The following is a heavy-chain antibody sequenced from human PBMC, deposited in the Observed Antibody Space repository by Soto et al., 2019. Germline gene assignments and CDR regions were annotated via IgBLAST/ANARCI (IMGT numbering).Heavy chain of an antibody. Sequence: NPSETLSLTCTVSGGSISSGGYYWSWIRQHPGKGLEWIGYIYYSGSTYYNPSLKGRVTISVDTSKNQFSLKLSSVTAADTAVYYCARLRLPPSYGMDVWGQGTTVTVSS. CDR1: GGSISSGGYY. CDR2: IYYSGST. V-gene: IGHV4-31*03. J-gene: IGHJ6*02. D-gene: IGHD2-21*02. CDR3: ARLRLPPSYGMDV.